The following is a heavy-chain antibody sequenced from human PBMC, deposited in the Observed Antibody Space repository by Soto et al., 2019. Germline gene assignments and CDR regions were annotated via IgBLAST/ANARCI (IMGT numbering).Heavy chain of an antibody. V-gene: IGHV3-74*01. D-gene: IGHD4-17*01. Sequence: EVQLVESGGGLAQPGGSLRLSCAASGFNFSIYWMHWVRQAPGKGLVWVSRINSDGSHTDYADSVKGRFTISRDNANNPLYLQINNLGAEDTGVFYLARGRAYGDYRSGYLGQGNLGTGSS. J-gene: IGHJ4*02. CDR2: INSDGSHT. CDR3: ARGRAYGDYRSGY. CDR1: GFNFSIYW.